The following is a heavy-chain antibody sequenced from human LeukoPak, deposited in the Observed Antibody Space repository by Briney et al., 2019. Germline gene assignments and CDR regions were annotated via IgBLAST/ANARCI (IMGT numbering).Heavy chain of an antibody. CDR3: ARERGEIGAFDI. CDR2: INAGNGNT. J-gene: IGHJ3*02. V-gene: IGHV1-3*01. CDR1: GYTFTSYA. D-gene: IGHD3-16*01. Sequence: ASVKVSCKASGYTFTSYAMHWVRQAPGQRLEWMGWINAGNGNTKYSQKFQGRVTITRDTSASTAYVELSSLRSADTAVYYCARERGEIGAFDIWGQGTMVTVSS.